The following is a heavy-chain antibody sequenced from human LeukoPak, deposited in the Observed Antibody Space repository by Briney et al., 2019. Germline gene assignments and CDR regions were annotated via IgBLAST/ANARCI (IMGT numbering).Heavy chain of an antibody. J-gene: IGHJ5*02. CDR3: ARDSAGIQGVRWFDP. V-gene: IGHV4-38-2*02. D-gene: IGHD1-14*01. CDR2: IYQSGST. CDR1: GYSISGGYY. Sequence: SETLSLTCTVSGYSISGGYYWGWIRQSPGKGLEWIGSIYQSGSTYYNPSLKSRVTISLDTSKNQSSLKLSSVTAADTAVYYCARDSAGIQGVRWFDPWGQGTLVTVSS.